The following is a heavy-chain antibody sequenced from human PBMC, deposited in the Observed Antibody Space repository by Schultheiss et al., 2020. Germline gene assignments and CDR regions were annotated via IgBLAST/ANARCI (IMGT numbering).Heavy chain of an antibody. CDR3: TTPVVAMHY. D-gene: IGHD2-15*01. V-gene: IGHV4-59*12. CDR2: IYYSGST. Sequence: SETLSLTCTVSGGSISSYYWSWIRQPPGKGLEWIGYIYYSGSTYYNPSLKSRVTISVDTSKNQFSLKLSSVTAADTAVYYCTTPVVAMHYWGQGTRGTV. J-gene: IGHJ4*02. CDR1: GGSISSYY.